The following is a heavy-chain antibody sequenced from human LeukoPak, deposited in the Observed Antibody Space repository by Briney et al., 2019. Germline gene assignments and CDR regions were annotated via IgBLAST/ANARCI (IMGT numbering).Heavy chain of an antibody. Sequence: PGGSRRLSCAASGFTFSSYSMNWVRQAPGKGLEWVSSISSSSSYIYYADSVKGRFTISRDNAKNSLYLQMNSLRAEDTAVYYCARDYVWFGEAAHAFDIWGQGTMVTVSS. CDR2: ISSSSSYI. V-gene: IGHV3-21*01. D-gene: IGHD3-10*01. CDR1: GFTFSSYS. J-gene: IGHJ3*02. CDR3: ARDYVWFGEAAHAFDI.